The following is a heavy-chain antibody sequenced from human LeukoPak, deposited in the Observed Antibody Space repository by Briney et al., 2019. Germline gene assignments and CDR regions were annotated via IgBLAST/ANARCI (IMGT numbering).Heavy chain of an antibody. V-gene: IGHV1-2*02. CDR2: INPNSGDT. Sequence: ASVKVSCKTSGYTFSDYYIHWIRQAPGQGLEWVGWINPNSGDTDYAQKFQGRVTVTRDTSISTAYMELGRLRSDDTAVYYCARGVYSSSWQDYWGQGTLVTVSS. CDR3: ARGVYSSSWQDY. J-gene: IGHJ4*02. D-gene: IGHD6-13*01. CDR1: GYTFSDYY.